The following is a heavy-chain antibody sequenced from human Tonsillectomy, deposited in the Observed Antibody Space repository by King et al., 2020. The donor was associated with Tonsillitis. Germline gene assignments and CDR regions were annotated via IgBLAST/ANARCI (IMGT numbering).Heavy chain of an antibody. J-gene: IGHJ4*02. CDR2: ISSSSSTK. CDR3: ATEYGDFPDY. V-gene: IGHV3-48*02. D-gene: IGHD4-17*01. Sequence: VQLVESGGALVQPGGSLRLSCAASGFTFSTYSMNWVRQAPGKRLEWVSYISSSSSTKYYADSVKGRFTISRDNAKNSLYLQMNSLRDEDTAVYYCATEYGDFPDYWGQGTLVTVSS. CDR1: GFTFSTYS.